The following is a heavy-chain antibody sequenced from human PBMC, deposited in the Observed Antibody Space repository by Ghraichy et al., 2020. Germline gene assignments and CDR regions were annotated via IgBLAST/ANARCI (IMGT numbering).Heavy chain of an antibody. CDR2: IYYSGST. Sequence: SETLSLTCTVSGGSISSYYWSWIRQPPGKGLEWIGYIYYSGSTNYNPSLKSRVTISVDTSKNQFSLKLSSVTAADTAVYYCARGYCRSTSCPNYYYGMDVWGQGTTVTVSS. CDR1: GGSISSYY. V-gene: IGHV4-59*01. D-gene: IGHD2-2*01. J-gene: IGHJ6*02. CDR3: ARGYCRSTSCPNYYYGMDV.